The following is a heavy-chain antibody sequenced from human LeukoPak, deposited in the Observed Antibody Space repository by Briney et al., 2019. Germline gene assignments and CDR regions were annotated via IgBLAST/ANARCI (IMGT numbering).Heavy chain of an antibody. V-gene: IGHV3-74*01. J-gene: IGHJ4*02. D-gene: IGHD3-3*01. CDR3: ARVNDFWSGYSLG. Sequence: GGSLRLSCAASGFTFGNYSMHWVRQAPGKGLVWVSRINSDGTNTNYADSVKGRFTISRDNAKDTLYLQMNSLRAEDTAVYYCARVNDFWSGYSLGWGQGTLVTVSS. CDR1: GFTFGNYS. CDR2: INSDGTNT.